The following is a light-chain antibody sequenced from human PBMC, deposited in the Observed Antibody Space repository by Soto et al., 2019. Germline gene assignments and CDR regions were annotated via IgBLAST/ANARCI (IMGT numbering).Light chain of an antibody. CDR2: GAS. CDR3: QQYNNWPPWT. CDR1: QSISSSY. Sequence: EIVITQSPATLXXSPLGRATLPCRASQSISSSYLAWYQQKPGQAPRLLVYGASTRATGIPARFSGSGSGTDFTLTISSLQSEDFAVYYCQQYNNWPPWTFGQGTKVDIK. J-gene: IGKJ1*01. V-gene: IGKV3-15*01.